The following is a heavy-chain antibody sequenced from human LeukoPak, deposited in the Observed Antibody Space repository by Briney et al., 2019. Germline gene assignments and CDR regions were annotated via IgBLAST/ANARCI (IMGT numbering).Heavy chain of an antibody. Sequence: SETLSLTCTVSGGSISGYYWSWIRQPPGKGLGWIGYIYSSGSTNYDPSLKSRVTMSVDTSKNQFSLKLGSVTAADTAVYYCARHRYSSSSSYFDYWGQGTLVTVSS. D-gene: IGHD6-6*01. CDR1: GGSISGYY. CDR2: IYSSGST. CDR3: ARHRYSSSSSYFDY. J-gene: IGHJ4*02. V-gene: IGHV4-59*08.